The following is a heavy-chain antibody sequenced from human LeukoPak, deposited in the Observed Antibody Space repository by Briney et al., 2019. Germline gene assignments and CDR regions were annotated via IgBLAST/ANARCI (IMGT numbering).Heavy chain of an antibody. CDR1: GYTFTGYY. J-gene: IGHJ3*02. CDR3: ARGATYYGSGREAFDI. V-gene: IGHV1-2*02. Sequence: ASVKVSCKASGYTFTGYYMHWVRQAPGQGLEWMGWINPNSGGTNYAQKFQGRVTMTRDTSISTAYMELSGLRSDDTAVYYCARGATYYGSGREAFDIWGQGTMVTVSS. CDR2: INPNSGGT. D-gene: IGHD3-10*01.